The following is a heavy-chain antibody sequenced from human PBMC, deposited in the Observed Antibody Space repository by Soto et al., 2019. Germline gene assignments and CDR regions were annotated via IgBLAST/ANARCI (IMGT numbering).Heavy chain of an antibody. V-gene: IGHV3-23*01. CDR3: AKPIVGIVRGYFDS. CDR2: ISGSGGGT. J-gene: IGHJ4*02. CDR1: GFTFSSYA. D-gene: IGHD2-15*01. Sequence: HPGGSLRLSCAASGFTFSSYAMSWVRQAPGKGLEWVSSISGSGGGTYYADSVKGRFTISRDNSENTLYLQMNSLRAEDTAVYYCAKPIVGIVRGYFDSWGQGTLVTVSS.